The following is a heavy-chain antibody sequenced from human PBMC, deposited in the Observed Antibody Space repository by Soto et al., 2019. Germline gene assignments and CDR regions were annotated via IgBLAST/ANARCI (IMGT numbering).Heavy chain of an antibody. V-gene: IGHV4-34*12. CDR3: AGAFSGSGSYYFDY. CDR2: VIHSGST. Sequence: SETLSLTCAVYGGSFSGYYWSWIRQPPGKGLEWIGEVIHSGSTNYSPSLKSRVTISLDTSKNQFSLNLNSVTAADTAVYYCAGAFSGSGSYYFDYWARGTLVIVST. J-gene: IGHJ4*02. D-gene: IGHD3-10*01. CDR1: GGSFSGYY.